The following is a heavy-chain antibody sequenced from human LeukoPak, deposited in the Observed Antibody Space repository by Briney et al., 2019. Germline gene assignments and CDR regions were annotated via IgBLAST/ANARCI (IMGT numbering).Heavy chain of an antibody. CDR2: ISYDGSNK. CDR1: GFTFSSYG. J-gene: IGHJ6*02. Sequence: GGSLRLSCAASGFTFSSYGMHWVRQAPGKGLEWVAVISYDGSNKYYADSVKGRFTISRDNSKNTLYLQMNSLRAEDTAVYYCARGQRYSYGYYGMDVWGQGTTVTVSS. CDR3: ARGQRYSYGYYGMDV. D-gene: IGHD5-18*01. V-gene: IGHV3-30*03.